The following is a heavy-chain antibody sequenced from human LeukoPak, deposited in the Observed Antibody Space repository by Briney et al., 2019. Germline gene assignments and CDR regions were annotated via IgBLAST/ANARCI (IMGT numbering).Heavy chain of an antibody. V-gene: IGHV1-2*02. D-gene: IGHD6-13*01. CDR1: GYTFTSYY. J-gene: IGHJ4*02. Sequence: GASVEVSCKTSGYTFTSYYIHWVRQAPGQGLEWMGYIHPKTGGTKFAQQFRGRFTMTRDTSITTAYMELSGLTSGDTAIYYCARIEGGASSRYDWGQGTLVTVSS. CDR2: IHPKTGGT. CDR3: ARIEGGASSRYD.